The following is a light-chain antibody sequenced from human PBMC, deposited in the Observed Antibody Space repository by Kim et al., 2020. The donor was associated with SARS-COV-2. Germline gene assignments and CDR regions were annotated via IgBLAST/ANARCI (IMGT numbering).Light chain of an antibody. CDR2: QSH. V-gene: IGLV3-1*01. CDR3: QAWDTSTAYV. Sequence: SYELTQPPSVSVSPGQTASITCSGDKLGNKFVHWYQQKIGQSPVVVIYQSHKRPSGIPERISGSNSGNTATLTISETQALDEADYYCQAWDTSTAYVFG. J-gene: IGLJ1*01. CDR1: KLGNKF.